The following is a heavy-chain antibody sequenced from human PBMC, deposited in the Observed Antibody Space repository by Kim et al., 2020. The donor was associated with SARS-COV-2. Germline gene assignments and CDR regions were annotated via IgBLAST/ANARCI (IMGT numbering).Heavy chain of an antibody. CDR2: IGGYNGNT. CDR3: ARDGNGSGDP. Sequence: ASVKVSCKASGYKFSNYGFMWVRQAPGKGPEWMGWIGGYNGNTNYSQKFQDRIILTTDATTSTAYMDLRSLRLDDTGIYYCARDGNGSGDPWGQGTPVSVSA. J-gene: IGHJ5*02. V-gene: IGHV1-18*01. D-gene: IGHD1-26*01. CDR1: GYKFSNYG.